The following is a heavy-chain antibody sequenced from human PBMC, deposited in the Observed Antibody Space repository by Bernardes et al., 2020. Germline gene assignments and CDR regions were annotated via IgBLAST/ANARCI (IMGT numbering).Heavy chain of an antibody. Sequence: SEPLSLTCGVYGGSFSGYYWTWIRQSAGRGLEWIGRMYFGGATHSNPSLKSRVAISARTSKNQFSLKVNSVIAADTAVYYCAREADSVAALDSWGQGVLVIVSS. CDR1: GGSFSGYY. CDR2: MYFGGAT. CDR3: AREADSVAALDS. V-gene: IGHV4-4*07. D-gene: IGHD2-15*01. J-gene: IGHJ4*02.